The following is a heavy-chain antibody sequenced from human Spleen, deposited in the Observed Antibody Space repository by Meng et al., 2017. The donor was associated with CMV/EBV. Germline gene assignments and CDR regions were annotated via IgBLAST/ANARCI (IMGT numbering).Heavy chain of an antibody. D-gene: IGHD4-11*01. CDR2: INPNSGGT. Sequence: QLCAEGMKPGPSVHASCNASGYTFTGYEMHWVRQAPGQGLEWMGWINPNSGGTNYAQKFQGRVTMTRDTSISTAYMELSRLRSDDTAVYYCASTSPDYPYYFDYWGQGTLVTVSS. CDR1: GYTFTGYE. J-gene: IGHJ4*02. V-gene: IGHV1-2*02. CDR3: ASTSPDYPYYFDY.